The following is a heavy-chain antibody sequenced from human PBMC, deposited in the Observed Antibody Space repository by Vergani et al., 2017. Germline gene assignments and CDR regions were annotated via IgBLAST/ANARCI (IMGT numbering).Heavy chain of an antibody. CDR1: GFTFIMHA. CDR3: AKGGGGYNAFIDY. D-gene: IGHD5-24*01. V-gene: IGHV3-23*01. Sequence: EVQLLESGGDLVQPGGSLRLSCAASGFTFIMHAMSWVRQAPGKGLEWVSTLSASDRRTHYADSVKGRFTISRDNSKNTLYLQMNSLRAEDTAVYYCAKGGGGYNAFIDYWGQGTLVTVSS. CDR2: LSASDRRT. J-gene: IGHJ4*02.